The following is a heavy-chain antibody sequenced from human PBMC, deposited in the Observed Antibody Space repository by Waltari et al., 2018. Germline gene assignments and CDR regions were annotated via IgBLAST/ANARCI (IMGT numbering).Heavy chain of an antibody. CDR2: IYSGGST. CDR1: GFNGSSSY. CDR3: ARGGDYGTSAYYDY. Sequence: EVQLVETGGGLIQPGGSLRPSGAASGFNGSSSYVPWGGQAPGKGLEWVSVIYSGGSTYYADSVKGRFSISRDNSKNTLYLQMNSLRAEDTAVYYCARGGDYGTSAYYDYWGQGTLVTVAS. J-gene: IGHJ4*02. V-gene: IGHV3-53*02. D-gene: IGHD3-22*01.